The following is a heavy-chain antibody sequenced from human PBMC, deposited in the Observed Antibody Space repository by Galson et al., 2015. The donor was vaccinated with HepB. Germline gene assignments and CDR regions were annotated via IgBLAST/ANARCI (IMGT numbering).Heavy chain of an antibody. J-gene: IGHJ4*02. V-gene: IGHV3-30*04. Sequence: SLRLSCAASGFTFSSYAMHWVRQAPGKGLEWVAVISYDGSNKYYADSVKGRFTISRDNSKNTLYLQMNSLRAEDTAVYYCARDIYGSGSYIDYWGQGTLVTVSS. CDR2: ISYDGSNK. CDR3: ARDIYGSGSYIDY. CDR1: GFTFSSYA. D-gene: IGHD3-10*01.